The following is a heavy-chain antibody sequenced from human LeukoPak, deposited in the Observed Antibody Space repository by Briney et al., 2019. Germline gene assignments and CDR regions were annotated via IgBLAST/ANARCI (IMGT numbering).Heavy chain of an antibody. CDR3: ARDPERWLQFIGNY. Sequence: ASVTVSCKASGYTFTSYGISWVRQAPGQGLEWMGWISAYNGNTNYAQKLQGRVTMTTDTSTSTAYMELRSLRSDDTAVYYCARDPERWLQFIGNYWGQGTLVTVSS. J-gene: IGHJ4*02. V-gene: IGHV1-18*01. CDR2: ISAYNGNT. CDR1: GYTFTSYG. D-gene: IGHD5-24*01.